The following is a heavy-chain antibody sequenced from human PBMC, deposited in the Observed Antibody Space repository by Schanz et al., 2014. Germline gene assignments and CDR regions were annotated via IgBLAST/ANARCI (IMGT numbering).Heavy chain of an antibody. J-gene: IGHJ6*03. CDR2: IIPILGIA. CDR1: GYTFISYG. CDR3: ARTTVGKGKTYLGDDHYYHYMDV. V-gene: IGHV1-18*01. D-gene: IGHD4-17*01. Sequence: QVQLVQSGAEVKKPGASVKVSCKASGYTFISYGIKWVRQAPGQGLEWMGRIIPILGIANYAQKFQGRVTMTTDTSTSTAYMELRSLRSDDTAVYYCARTTVGKGKTYLGDDHYYHYMDVWGNGTTVTVSS.